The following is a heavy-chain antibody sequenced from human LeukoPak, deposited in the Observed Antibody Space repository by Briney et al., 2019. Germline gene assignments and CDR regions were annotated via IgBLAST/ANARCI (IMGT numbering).Heavy chain of an antibody. CDR2: IYSGGST. CDR1: EFTVSSNY. J-gene: IGHJ4*02. D-gene: IGHD6-13*01. Sequence: GWSLRLSCAASEFTVSSNYMNWVRQAPGKGLEWVSVIYSGGSTYYADSVKGRFTISRDNSKNTLYLQMNSLRAEDTAVYYCAGGARRQQPFDYWGQGILVTVSS. CDR3: AGGARRQQPFDY. V-gene: IGHV3-66*01.